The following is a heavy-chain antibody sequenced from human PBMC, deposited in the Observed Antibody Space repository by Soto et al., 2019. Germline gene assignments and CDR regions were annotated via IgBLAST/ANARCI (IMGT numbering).Heavy chain of an antibody. D-gene: IGHD2-15*01. J-gene: IGHJ4*02. Sequence: QVQLQESGPGLVKPSQTLSLTSTVSGGSISSGGYYWSWIRQHPGKGLEWIGYIYYSGSTYYNPSLKSRVTISVDTSKNQFSLKLSSVTAADTAVYYCARGVVVAATYDYWGQGTLVTVSS. V-gene: IGHV4-31*03. CDR3: ARGVVVAATYDY. CDR1: GGSISSGGYY. CDR2: IYYSGST.